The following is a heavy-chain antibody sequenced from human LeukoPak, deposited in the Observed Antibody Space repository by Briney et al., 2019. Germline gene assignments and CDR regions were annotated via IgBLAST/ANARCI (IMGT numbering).Heavy chain of an antibody. Sequence: ASVRVFCKASGYTFTNYGITGVRQAPGQGLEWMGWISAYSGNTNYVQKFQGRVTMATDTSTSTAYMELRSLRSDDTAVYYCARDIATVVHQDWGQGTLVTVSS. CDR3: ARDIATVVHQD. CDR2: ISAYSGNT. V-gene: IGHV1-18*01. CDR1: GYTFTNYG. J-gene: IGHJ4*02. D-gene: IGHD2-2*01.